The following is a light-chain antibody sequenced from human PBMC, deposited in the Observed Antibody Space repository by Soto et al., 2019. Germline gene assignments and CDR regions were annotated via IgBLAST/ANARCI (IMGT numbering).Light chain of an antibody. J-gene: IGKJ5*01. CDR3: QQYYSTPRT. Sequence: IVMTQAPDSLAVSLGERATINCKSSQSFLYSSNNENYLAWYQQKPGQPPKLLIYWASTRESGVPDRFSGSGSGTDFTLTISSLQAGDVAVYYCQQYYSTPRTFGQGTRLEIK. CDR2: WAS. V-gene: IGKV4-1*01. CDR1: QSFLYSSNNENY.